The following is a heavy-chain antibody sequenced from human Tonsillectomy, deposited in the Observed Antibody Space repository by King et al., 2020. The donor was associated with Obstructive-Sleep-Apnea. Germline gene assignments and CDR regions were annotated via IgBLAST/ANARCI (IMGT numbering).Heavy chain of an antibody. D-gene: IGHD2-8*02. V-gene: IGHV1-18*01. Sequence: QLVQSGAEVKEPGASVKVSCKTSGYSFIYYGVAWVRQAPGQGLEWRGWISAYTGNTNYAQDFQVRGTVTTDTSTSTAYMELRGLRSDDTAMYYCARGGYSSGYVGYFDFWGQGTLVTVSS. J-gene: IGHJ4*02. CDR3: ARGGYSSGYVGYFDF. CDR1: GYSFIYYG. CDR2: ISAYTGNT.